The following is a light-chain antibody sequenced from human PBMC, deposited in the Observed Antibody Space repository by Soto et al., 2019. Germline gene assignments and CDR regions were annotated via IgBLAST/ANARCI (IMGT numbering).Light chain of an antibody. CDR3: QQYGSSSWT. CDR1: QSVSSSY. Sequence: EIVLTQSPGTLSLSPGERATLSCRASQSVSSSYLAWYQQKPGQAPRLLIYGTSSRATAIPDRFSGSESGTDFNLTISRREPDDLAVDYCQQYGSSSWTFGQGTKVEIK. V-gene: IGKV3-20*01. J-gene: IGKJ1*01. CDR2: GTS.